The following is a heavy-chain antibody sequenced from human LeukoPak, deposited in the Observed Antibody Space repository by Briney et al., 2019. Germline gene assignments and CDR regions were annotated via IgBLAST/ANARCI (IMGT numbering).Heavy chain of an antibody. J-gene: IGHJ6*03. CDR3: ARDNGVVHGVYYMDV. CDR1: GFTFSNYW. CDR2: IKQDGSEK. D-gene: IGHD3-3*01. Sequence: PGGSLRLSCAASGFTFSNYWMTWVRQAPGKGLEWVADIKQDGSEKLYVNSVRGRFTISRDNAKMSLFLQMNSLRAEDTAVYYCARDNGVVHGVYYMDVWGKGTKVTVS. V-gene: IGHV3-7*01.